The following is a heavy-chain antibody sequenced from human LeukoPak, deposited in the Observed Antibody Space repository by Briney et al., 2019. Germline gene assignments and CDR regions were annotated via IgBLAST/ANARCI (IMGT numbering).Heavy chain of an antibody. CDR3: AKRSSVTGMGMDV. Sequence: PGGSLRLSCAASGFTFSNYDIHWVRLAPGKGLEWVAVISDDGTRKYYADSVQGRFTISRDNSKNTLSLQMNSLRAEDMAVYYCAKRSSVTGMGMDVWGQGTTVTVSS. D-gene: IGHD4-17*01. J-gene: IGHJ6*02. CDR2: ISDDGTRK. CDR1: GFTFSNYD. V-gene: IGHV3-30*18.